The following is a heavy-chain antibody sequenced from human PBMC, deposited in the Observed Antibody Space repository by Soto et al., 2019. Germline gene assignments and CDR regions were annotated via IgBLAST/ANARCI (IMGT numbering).Heavy chain of an antibody. CDR3: ARHRNNYYGSGSYYNPFSYFDY. V-gene: IGHV4-39*01. CDR1: GGSISSSSYY. D-gene: IGHD3-10*01. J-gene: IGHJ4*02. CDR2: IYYSGST. Sequence: PSETLSLACPVCGGSISSSSYYWGWIRQPPGKGLEWIGSIYYSGSTYYNPSLKSRVTISVDTSKNQFSLKLSSVTAADTAVYYCARHRNNYYGSGSYYNPFSYFDYWGQGTLVTVS.